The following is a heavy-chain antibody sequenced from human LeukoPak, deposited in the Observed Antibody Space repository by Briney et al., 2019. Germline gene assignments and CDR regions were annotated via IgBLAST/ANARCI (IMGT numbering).Heavy chain of an antibody. CDR3: ARDARGIAVAGTLNKSFDY. J-gene: IGHJ4*02. CDR2: IYYSGST. CDR1: GGSISSYY. V-gene: IGHV4-59*12. D-gene: IGHD6-19*01. Sequence: SETLSLTCTVSGGSISSYYWTWIRQPPGKGLEWIGSIYYSGSTYYNPSLKSRVTISVDTSKNQFSLKLSSVTAADTAVYYCARDARGIAVAGTLNKSFDYWGQGTLVTVSS.